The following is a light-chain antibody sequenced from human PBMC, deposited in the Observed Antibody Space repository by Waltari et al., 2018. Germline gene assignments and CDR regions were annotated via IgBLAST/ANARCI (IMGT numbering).Light chain of an antibody. CDR1: QGINKE. J-gene: IGKJ4*01. V-gene: IGKV1-27*01. CDR3: QQDYTTPLT. CDR2: AAS. Sequence: DIQMAQSPSSLSASVGDRVTVTCRASQGINKELNWYQQKPGKAPKLLIYAASSLQTGVSSRFSGSGSGTDFTLTISSLQPEDVATYYCQQDYTTPLTFGGGTKVEIK.